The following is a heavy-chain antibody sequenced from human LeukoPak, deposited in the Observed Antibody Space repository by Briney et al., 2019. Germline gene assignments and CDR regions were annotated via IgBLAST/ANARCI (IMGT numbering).Heavy chain of an antibody. CDR3: ATRLY. Sequence: PGGSLRLSCAASGFTFSSAWMNWVRQAPGKGLEWVGRIKSKTDGGTTDYAALVKGRFTISRDDSKNTVYPQMKSLEIEDTAVYYCATRLYWGQGTLVTASS. V-gene: IGHV3-15*01. J-gene: IGHJ4*02. CDR2: IKSKTDGGTT. CDR1: GFTFSSAW.